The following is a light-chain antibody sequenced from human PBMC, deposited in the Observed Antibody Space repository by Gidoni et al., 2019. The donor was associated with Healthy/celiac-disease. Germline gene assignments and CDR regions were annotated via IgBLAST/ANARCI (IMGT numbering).Light chain of an antibody. CDR2: GNS. CDR1: SSNIGAGYD. J-gene: IGLJ1*01. V-gene: IGLV1-40*01. Sequence: QSVLTQPPSVSAAPAQRVTISCSGSSSNIGAGYDVQWYQQLPGTAPKLLIYGNSNRHSGVPDRFSGSKSGTSASLAITGLQAEDEADYYCQSYDSSLSGSVFGTGTKVTVL. CDR3: QSYDSSLSGSV.